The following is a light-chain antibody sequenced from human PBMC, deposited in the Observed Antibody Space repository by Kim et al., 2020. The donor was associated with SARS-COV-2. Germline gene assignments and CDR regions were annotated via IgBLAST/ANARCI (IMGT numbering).Light chain of an antibody. CDR3: QAWDSSTVV. CDR1: KLGEKY. Sequence: VAPGQTATITCSGDKLGEKYACWYQQKPGLSPVVVIYEDTKRPPGIPERFSGSNSGNTVTLTISGTQAMDEAAYYCQAWDSSTVVFGGGTQLTVL. CDR2: EDT. J-gene: IGLJ2*01. V-gene: IGLV3-1*01.